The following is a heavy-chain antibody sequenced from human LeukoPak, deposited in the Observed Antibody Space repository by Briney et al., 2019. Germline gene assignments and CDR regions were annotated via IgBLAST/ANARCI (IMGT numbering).Heavy chain of an antibody. D-gene: IGHD3-3*01. CDR3: ARVRRAIFGVASYYYYMDV. CDR1: GDSLTSNDYF. V-gene: IGHV4-39*01. Sequence: PSETLSLTCSVSGDSLTSNDYFWGWIRQPPGKGLEWLGNLYYIGSPYYNTPLKSRVTMSVDPSKNQFSLGLSSGTAADTAVYYCARVRRAIFGVASYYYYMDVWGKGTTVTVSS. CDR2: LYYIGSP. J-gene: IGHJ6*03.